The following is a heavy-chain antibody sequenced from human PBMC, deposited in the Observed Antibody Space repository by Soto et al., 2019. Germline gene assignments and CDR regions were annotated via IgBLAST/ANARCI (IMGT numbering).Heavy chain of an antibody. V-gene: IGHV3-23*01. CDR1: GFTFSGYA. CDR2: ISGSGGST. Sequence: PGGSLRLSCAASGFTFSGYAMSWVRQAPGKGLEWVSAISGSGGSTYYADSVKGRFTISRDNSKNTLFLQRNSLRAGDTALYYCAKFREYYPGSGSRTYYCYGRDVWGQVTTVTVSS. CDR3: AKFREYYPGSGSRTYYCYGRDV. D-gene: IGHD3-10*01. J-gene: IGHJ6*02.